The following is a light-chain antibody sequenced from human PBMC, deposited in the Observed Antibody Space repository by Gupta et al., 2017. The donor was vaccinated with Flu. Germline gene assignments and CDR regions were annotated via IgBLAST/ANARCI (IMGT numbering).Light chain of an antibody. J-gene: IGKJ1*01. CDR2: KAS. CDR3: QQDFSYRS. CDR1: QNIDEW. V-gene: IGKV1-5*03. Sequence: DIRMTQSPSTLSASIGDTVTISCRASQNIDEWLAWYQLKPGKAPKLLTYKASTLENGVPSRFSGSGSGAKFTLTSNQRQRDDSAYYCWQQDFSYRSFGQGTKVEIK.